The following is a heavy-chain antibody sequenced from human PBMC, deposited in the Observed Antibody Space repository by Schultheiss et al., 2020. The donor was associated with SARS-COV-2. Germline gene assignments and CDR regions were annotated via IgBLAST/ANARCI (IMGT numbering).Heavy chain of an antibody. CDR3: VTKGAYHSGY. CDR1: GFTFSSYA. J-gene: IGHJ4*02. D-gene: IGHD3-16*01. V-gene: IGHV3-7*01. CDR2: INPDGSER. Sequence: GGSLRLSCAASGFTFSSYAMSWVRQAPGKGLEWVANINPDGSERYYVHSVKGRFTISRDNAKNSVYLQMNSLGAEDTAVYSCVTKGAYHSGYWGQGTLVTVSS.